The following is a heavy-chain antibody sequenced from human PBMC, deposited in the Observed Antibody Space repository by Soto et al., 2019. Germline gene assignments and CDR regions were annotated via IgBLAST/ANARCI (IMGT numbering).Heavy chain of an antibody. CDR1: GYIFTNYY. V-gene: IGHV1-46*03. Sequence: GASVNVSCEASGYIFTNYYIYWVRQAPGQGLEYIGIINPGGGATDYAQKFQGRVTMTRDTSTSTVYMELSSLRYEDTAVYYCARGIWGALIHLFYSWGQGTLVTVSS. CDR2: INPGGGAT. CDR3: ARGIWGALIHLFYS. J-gene: IGHJ5*01. D-gene: IGHD1-26*01.